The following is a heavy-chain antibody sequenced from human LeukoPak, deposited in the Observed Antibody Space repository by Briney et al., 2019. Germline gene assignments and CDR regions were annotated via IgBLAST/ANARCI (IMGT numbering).Heavy chain of an antibody. Sequence: SETLSLTCTVSGDSVSSGSYYWSWIRQPPGKGLEWIGYIYYSGSTNYNPSLKSRVTISVDTSKNHFSLKLSSVTAADTAVYYCARSLKPQVAPVDVWGKGTTVTVSS. J-gene: IGHJ6*04. D-gene: IGHD5-12*01. CDR1: GDSVSSGSYY. V-gene: IGHV4-61*03. CDR2: IYYSGST. CDR3: ARSLKPQVAPVDV.